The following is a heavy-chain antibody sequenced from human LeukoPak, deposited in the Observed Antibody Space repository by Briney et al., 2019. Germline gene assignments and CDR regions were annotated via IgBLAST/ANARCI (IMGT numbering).Heavy chain of an antibody. Sequence: PGGSLRLSCAAPGFTFSSYAMSWVRQAPGKGLEWVSAISGSGGSTYYADSVKGRFTISRDNSKNTLYLQMNSLRAEDTAVYYCAKELGVTGYYYHYMDVWGKGTTVTVSS. CDR3: AKELGVTGYYYHYMDV. D-gene: IGHD4-11*01. J-gene: IGHJ6*03. V-gene: IGHV3-23*01. CDR1: GFTFSSYA. CDR2: ISGSGGST.